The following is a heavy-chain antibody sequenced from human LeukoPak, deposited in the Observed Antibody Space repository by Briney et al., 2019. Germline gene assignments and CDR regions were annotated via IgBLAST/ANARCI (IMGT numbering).Heavy chain of an antibody. V-gene: IGHV4-34*01. CDR2: ISHRGTT. CDR1: SGSFSSYQ. D-gene: IGHD5-12*01. CDR3: ARGGNSGYVW. J-gene: IGHJ4*02. Sequence: KPSETLSLTCAVYSGSFSSYQWNWIRQPPGKGLEWIGEISHRGTTNYNPPLKSRVTISADTSKNQFSLKLSSVTAADTAVYYCARGGNSGYVWWGQGTLVIVSS.